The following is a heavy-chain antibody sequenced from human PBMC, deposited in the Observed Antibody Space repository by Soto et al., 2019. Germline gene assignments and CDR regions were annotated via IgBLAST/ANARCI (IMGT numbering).Heavy chain of an antibody. CDR1: GFTFSSYA. Sequence: GGSLRLSCAASGFTFSSYAMSWVRQAPGKGLEWVSAISGSGGSTYYADSVKGRFTISRDNSKNTLYLQMNSLRAEDTAVYYCAKDSERTGGSYPPGWFDPWGQGTLVTVSS. J-gene: IGHJ5*02. V-gene: IGHV3-23*01. D-gene: IGHD1-26*01. CDR3: AKDSERTGGSYPPGWFDP. CDR2: ISGSGGST.